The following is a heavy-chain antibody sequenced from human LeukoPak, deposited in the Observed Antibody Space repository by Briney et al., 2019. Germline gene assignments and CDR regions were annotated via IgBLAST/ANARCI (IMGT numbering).Heavy chain of an antibody. CDR1: EFTFNNYW. V-gene: IGHV3-74*01. D-gene: IGHD1-26*01. J-gene: IGHJ4*02. CDR2: IKNDGKIT. Sequence: GGSLRLSCAASEFTFNNYWMHWVRQAPGKGLVWVSRIKNDGKITTYADSVKGRFTTSRDNAKNTFYLQMNSLRVEDTAVYYCAKDGGSGTYYNYWGQGTLVTVSS. CDR3: AKDGGSGTYYNY.